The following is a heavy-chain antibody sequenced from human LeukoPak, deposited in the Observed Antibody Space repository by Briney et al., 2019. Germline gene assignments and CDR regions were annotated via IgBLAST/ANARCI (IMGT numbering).Heavy chain of an antibody. V-gene: IGHV3-21*01. J-gene: IGHJ6*03. CDR1: GFTFSTFA. CDR2: IFPSGGEI. Sequence: GGSLRLSCAASGFTFSTFAMIWVRQPPGKGLEWVSSIFPSGGEIHYADSVKGRFTISRDNAKNSLYLQMNSLRAEDTAVYYCAKGGGYEAQYYYYYLDVWGKGTTVTISS. D-gene: IGHD5-12*01. CDR3: AKGGGYEAQYYYYYLDV.